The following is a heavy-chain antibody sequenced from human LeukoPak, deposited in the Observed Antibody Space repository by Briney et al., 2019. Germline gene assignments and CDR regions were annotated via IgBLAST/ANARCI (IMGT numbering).Heavy chain of an antibody. CDR2: IYHSGST. CDR1: GGSITSYY. CDR3: ARLDYYDSSGSYYMDV. J-gene: IGHJ6*03. Sequence: PSETLSLTCTVSGGSITSYYWSWIRQPPGKGLEWIGSIYHSGSTYYNPSLKSRVTISVDTSKNQISLKLSSVTAADTAVYYCARLDYYDSSGSYYMDVWGKGTTVTVSS. V-gene: IGHV4-59*08. D-gene: IGHD3-22*01.